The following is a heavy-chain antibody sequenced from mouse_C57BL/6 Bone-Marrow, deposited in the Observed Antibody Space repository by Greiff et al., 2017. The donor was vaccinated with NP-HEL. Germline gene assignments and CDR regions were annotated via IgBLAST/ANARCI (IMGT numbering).Heavy chain of an antibody. J-gene: IGHJ3*01. Sequence: EVKLVESGGGLVKPGGSLKLSCAASGFTFSSYAMSWVRQTPEKRLEWVATISDGGSYTYYPDNVKGRFTISRDNAKNNLYLQMSHLKSEGTAMYYCAREREFAYWGQGTLVTVSA. V-gene: IGHV5-4*01. CDR2: ISDGGSYT. CDR1: GFTFSSYA. CDR3: AREREFAY.